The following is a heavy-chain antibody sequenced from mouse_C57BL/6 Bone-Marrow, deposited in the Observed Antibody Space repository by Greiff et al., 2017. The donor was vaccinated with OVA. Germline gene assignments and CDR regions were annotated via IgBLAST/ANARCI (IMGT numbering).Heavy chain of an antibody. CDR1: GYTFTSYD. J-gene: IGHJ2*01. V-gene: IGHV1-85*01. D-gene: IGHD1-1*01. CDR3: ARLRDYYGSSYVFDY. Sequence: VKLQESGPELVKPGASVKLSCKASGYTFTSYDINWVKQRPGQGLEWIGWIYPRDGSTKYNEKFKGKDTLTVDTSSSTAYMELHSLTSEDSAVYFCARLRDYYGSSYVFDYWGQGTTLTVSS. CDR2: IYPRDGST.